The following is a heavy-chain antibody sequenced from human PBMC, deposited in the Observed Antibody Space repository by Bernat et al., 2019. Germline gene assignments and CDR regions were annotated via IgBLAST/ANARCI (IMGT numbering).Heavy chain of an antibody. J-gene: IGHJ4*03. V-gene: IGHV3-7*01. Sequence: VQLVESGGGVVQPGRSLRLSCAASGFTFSSYWMSWVRQAPGKGLEWVANIKQDGSEKYYVDSVKGRFTISRDNAKNSLYLQMNSLRAEDTAVYYCASWYSSSWYDYFDYWGQGTTVTVSS. CDR3: ASWYSSSWYDYFDY. CDR1: GFTFSSYW. CDR2: IKQDGSEK. D-gene: IGHD6-13*01.